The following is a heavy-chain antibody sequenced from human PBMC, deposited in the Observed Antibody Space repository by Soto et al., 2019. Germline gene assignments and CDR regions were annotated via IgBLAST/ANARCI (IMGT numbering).Heavy chain of an antibody. D-gene: IGHD6-6*01. V-gene: IGHV4-31*03. Sequence: PSETLSLTCSVSAGSISSDGFYWNWIRQPPGKGLEWIGYIYHSGGTYSSPSLRSRVTISVDTSKNQFTLKLSSVTAADTAMYYCARHPVYSSSSGARRGYYYYGMDVWGQGTTVTVS. CDR2: IYHSGGT. CDR3: ARHPVYSSSSGARRGYYYYGMDV. CDR1: AGSISSDGFY. J-gene: IGHJ6*02.